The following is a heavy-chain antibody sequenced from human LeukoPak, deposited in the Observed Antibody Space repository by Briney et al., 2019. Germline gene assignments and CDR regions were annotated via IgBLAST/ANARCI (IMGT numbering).Heavy chain of an antibody. CDR3: ARAVSSGYYSSIYYYYGMDV. D-gene: IGHD3-22*01. CDR1: GYTFTSYD. CDR2: MNPKTGNT. V-gene: IGHV1-8*01. Sequence: ASVKVSCKASGYTFTSYDINWVRQATGQGLEWMGWMNPKTGNTGYAQKFQGRVTMTRDTSISAAYLELSSLTSEDTAVYYCARAVSSGYYSSIYYYYGMDVWGQGTTVTVSS. J-gene: IGHJ6*02.